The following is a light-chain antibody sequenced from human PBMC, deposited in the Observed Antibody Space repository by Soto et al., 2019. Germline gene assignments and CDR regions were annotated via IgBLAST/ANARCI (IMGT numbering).Light chain of an antibody. J-gene: IGKJ5*01. CDR1: QSISSY. CDR2: DAS. Sequence: DIQMTQSRSSLSASVGWRFTITCRASQSISSYLNWYQQKPGKAPHLLMFDASTLHTGVPSRFSGSGDGTEFTLSISSMQPDDSAIYFCRQYKTYTFGRGTRLEI. CDR3: RQYKTYT. V-gene: IGKV1-39*01.